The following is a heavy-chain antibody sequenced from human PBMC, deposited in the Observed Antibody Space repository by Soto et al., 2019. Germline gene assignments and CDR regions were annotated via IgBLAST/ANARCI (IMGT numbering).Heavy chain of an antibody. D-gene: IGHD2-21*02. CDR3: ARDRWGVVTAKNFDY. V-gene: IGHV3-7*05. Sequence: GGSLRLSCAASGFTFSSYWMSWVRQAPGKGLEWVANIKQDGSEKYYVDSVKGRFTISRDNAKNSLYLQMNSLRAEDTAVYYCARDRWGVVTAKNFDYWGQGTLVTVSS. J-gene: IGHJ4*02. CDR2: IKQDGSEK. CDR1: GFTFSSYW.